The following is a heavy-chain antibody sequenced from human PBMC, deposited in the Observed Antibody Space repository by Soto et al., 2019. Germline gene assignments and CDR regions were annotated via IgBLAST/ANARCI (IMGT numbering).Heavy chain of an antibody. V-gene: IGHV5-51*01. Sequence: KGYGYRFTSYWIGWVRQMPGKGLEWMGIIYPGDSDTGCRASFQGEVTISADKSISTAYLQWSSLKASDTAMYYCARLAGTGNYYYYGMDVWGQGTTVTVS. D-gene: IGHD6-19*01. CDR3: ARLAGTGNYYYYGMDV. J-gene: IGHJ6*02. CDR1: GYRFTSYW. CDR2: IYPGDSDT.